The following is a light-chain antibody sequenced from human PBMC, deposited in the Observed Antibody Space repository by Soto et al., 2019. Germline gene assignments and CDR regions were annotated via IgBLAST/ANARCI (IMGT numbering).Light chain of an antibody. Sequence: EIVMTQSPATLSVSPCERATLSFRASQSVSSNLAWYQQKPGQAPRLLIYGASSRATGIPDKFSGSGSGTDFSLTISRLEPEDFAVYYCQHYDNSLLTFGGGTKVDIK. CDR1: QSVSSN. CDR3: QHYDNSLLT. CDR2: GAS. V-gene: IGKV3-20*01. J-gene: IGKJ4*01.